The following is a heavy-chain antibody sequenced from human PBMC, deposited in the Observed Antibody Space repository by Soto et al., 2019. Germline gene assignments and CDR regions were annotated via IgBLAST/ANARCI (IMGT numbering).Heavy chain of an antibody. CDR2: INPSGGST. CDR3: ARENYYGSGSYYMFLGYYYYGMDV. J-gene: IGHJ6*02. Sequence: ASVKVSCKASGYTFTSYYMHWVRQAPGQGLEWMGIINPSGGSTSYAQKFQGRVTMTRDTSTSTVYMELSSLRSEDTAVYYCARENYYGSGSYYMFLGYYYYGMDVRGQGTTVTVSS. CDR1: GYTFTSYY. D-gene: IGHD3-10*01. V-gene: IGHV1-46*01.